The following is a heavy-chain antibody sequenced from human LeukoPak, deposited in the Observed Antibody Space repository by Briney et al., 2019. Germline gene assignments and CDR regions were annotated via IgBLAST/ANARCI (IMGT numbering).Heavy chain of an antibody. CDR1: GDSITSTHW. CDR3: AREYDGRGYFDY. Sequence: SETLSLTCAVSGDSITSTHWWSWARQPPGKGLEWIGQIYKSGTTNYTPSLKSRVTMSVDKSKNQFSLKVTTVTAADTAVYYCAREYDGRGYFDYWGQGTLVTVSS. CDR2: IYKSGTT. D-gene: IGHD1-26*01. V-gene: IGHV4-4*02. J-gene: IGHJ4*02.